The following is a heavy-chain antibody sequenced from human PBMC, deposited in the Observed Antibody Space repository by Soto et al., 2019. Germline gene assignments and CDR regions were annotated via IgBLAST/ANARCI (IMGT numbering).Heavy chain of an antibody. D-gene: IGHD3-10*01. V-gene: IGHV2-5*01. J-gene: IGHJ4*02. Sequence: QITLKESGPTLVKPTQTLTLTCTFSGFSLSTSGVGVGWIRQPPGKALEWLAVIYCHDEKRYSPSLKSRLTVTKDTSTNQVVLTMTNMDPVDTATYYCARRTYYTSGRQFDYWGQGTLVTVSS. CDR3: ARRTYYTSGRQFDY. CDR1: GFSLSTSGVG. CDR2: IYCHDEK.